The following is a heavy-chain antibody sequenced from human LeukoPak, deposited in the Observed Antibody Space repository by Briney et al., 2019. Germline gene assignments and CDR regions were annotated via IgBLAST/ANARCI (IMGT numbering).Heavy chain of an antibody. J-gene: IGHJ4*02. Sequence: GASVKVSCKASGYTFTSYYMHWVRQAPGQGLEWMGIINPSGGSTSYAQKFQGRVTMTTDTSTSTAYMELRSLRSDDTAVYYCAREVDTAMAPYFDYWGQGTLVTVSS. V-gene: IGHV1-46*01. D-gene: IGHD5-18*01. CDR2: INPSGGST. CDR1: GYTFTSYY. CDR3: AREVDTAMAPYFDY.